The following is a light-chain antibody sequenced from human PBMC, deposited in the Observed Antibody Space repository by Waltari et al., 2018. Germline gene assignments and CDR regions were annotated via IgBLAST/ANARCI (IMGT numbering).Light chain of an antibody. CDR2: AAS. J-gene: IGKJ5*01. CDR1: HHISSY. Sequence: DIQVTQSPSSLSAPVGHRVTITCRTSHHISSYVNWYQQRPGKAPKLLIYAASILQNGVPSRFSGSGSQTDFTLTISSLQPEDFATYYCQQNYNPPITFGQGTRLEIK. V-gene: IGKV1-39*01. CDR3: QQNYNPPIT.